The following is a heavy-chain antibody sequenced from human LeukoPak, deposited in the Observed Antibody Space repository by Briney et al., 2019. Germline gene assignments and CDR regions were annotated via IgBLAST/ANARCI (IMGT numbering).Heavy chain of an antibody. CDR2: IYYSGTT. CDR1: GVSISSSNYY. J-gene: IGHJ4*02. Sequence: KSSETLSLTCTVSGVSISSSNYYWGWIRQPPGKGLEWIGSIYYSGTTYYSSSLKSRVIISVDTSKNRFSLKLSSVTATDTAVYYCARHEAQDFDYWGQGTLVTVSS. CDR3: ARHEAQDFDY. V-gene: IGHV4-39*01.